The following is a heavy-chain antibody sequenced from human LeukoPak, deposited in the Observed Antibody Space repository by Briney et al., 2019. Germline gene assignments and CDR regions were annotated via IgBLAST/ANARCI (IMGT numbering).Heavy chain of an antibody. J-gene: IGHJ5*02. CDR3: ARVVTMVQGVINAPGWFDP. V-gene: IGHV3-7*01. D-gene: IGHD3-10*01. CDR2: IKQDGSEK. Sequence: GGSLRLSCAASGFTFSSYWMSWVRQAPGKGLEWVANIKQDGSEKYYVDSVKGRFTISRDNAKNSLYLQMNSLRVEDTAVYYCARVVTMVQGVINAPGWFDPWGQGTLVTVSS. CDR1: GFTFSSYW.